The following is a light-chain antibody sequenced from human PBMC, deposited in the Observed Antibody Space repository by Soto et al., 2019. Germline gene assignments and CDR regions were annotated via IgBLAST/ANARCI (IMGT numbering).Light chain of an antibody. CDR1: XXXXXX. V-gene: IGKV1D-12*01. Sequence: DIQMTQSPSSVSASVGDRVTITCRAXXXXXXXLAWYQQKPGKAPKVLIYATSRLQSGVPSRFSGSGSGTXXTLTXSXLXPXXXXXXXXXXTXXFPLXXGGGTKVEIK. J-gene: IGKJ4*01. CDR3: XXTXXFPLX. CDR2: ATS.